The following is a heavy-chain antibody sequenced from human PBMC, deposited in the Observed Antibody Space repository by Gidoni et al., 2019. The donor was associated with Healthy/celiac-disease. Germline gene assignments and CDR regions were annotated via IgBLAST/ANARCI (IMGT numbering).Heavy chain of an antibody. CDR2: INHSGST. Sequence: QVQLQQWGAGLLKPSETLSLTCAVYGGSFSGYYWSWIRQPPGKGLEWIGEINHSGSTNYNPSLKSRVTISVDTSKNQFSLKLSSVTAADTAVYYCAREGIQLWLPYYYGMDVWGQGTTVTVS. V-gene: IGHV4-34*01. CDR1: GGSFSGYY. D-gene: IGHD5-18*01. CDR3: AREGIQLWLPYYYGMDV. J-gene: IGHJ6*02.